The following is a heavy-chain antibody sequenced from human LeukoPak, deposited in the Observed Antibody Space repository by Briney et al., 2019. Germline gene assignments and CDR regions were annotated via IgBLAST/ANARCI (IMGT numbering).Heavy chain of an antibody. Sequence: GGSLRLSCAASGFTFSSYSMNWVRQAPGKGLEWVSFISSSSSYIYYADSVKGRSTISRDNAKNSLYLQMNSLRAENTAVYYCARDEAYYDILTGSSYYFDYWGQGTLVTVSS. V-gene: IGHV3-21*01. CDR3: ARDEAYYDILTGSSYYFDY. CDR2: ISSSSSYI. D-gene: IGHD3-9*01. CDR1: GFTFSSYS. J-gene: IGHJ4*02.